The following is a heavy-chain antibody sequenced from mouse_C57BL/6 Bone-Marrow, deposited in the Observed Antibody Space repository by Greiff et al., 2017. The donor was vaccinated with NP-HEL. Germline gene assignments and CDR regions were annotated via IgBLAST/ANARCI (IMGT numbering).Heavy chain of an antibody. CDR2: IWSGGGT. J-gene: IGHJ4*01. D-gene: IGHD2-1*01. Sequence: VQLQQSGPGLVQPSQSLSITCTVSGFSLTSYGVHWVRQSPGQGLEWLGVIWSGGGTVYNADFISRLSISKDNSKSQVFLKMNSLQADDTAIYYCASYYGNYDYYAMDYWGQGTSVTVSS. CDR3: ASYYGNYDYYAMDY. V-gene: IGHV2-2*01. CDR1: GFSLTSYG.